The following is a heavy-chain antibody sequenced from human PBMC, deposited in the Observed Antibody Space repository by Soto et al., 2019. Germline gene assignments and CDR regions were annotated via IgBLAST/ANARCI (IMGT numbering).Heavy chain of an antibody. CDR3: AREAITMVRGVIIGAFDI. J-gene: IGHJ3*02. CDR1: GFTFSDYY. D-gene: IGHD3-10*01. CDR2: ISSSGSTI. V-gene: IGHV3-11*01. Sequence: LGGSLRLSCAASGFTFSDYYMSWIRQAPGKGLEWVSYISSSGSTIYYADSVKGRFTISRDNAKNSLYLQMNSLRAEDTAVYYCAREAITMVRGVIIGAFDIWGQGTMVTVSS.